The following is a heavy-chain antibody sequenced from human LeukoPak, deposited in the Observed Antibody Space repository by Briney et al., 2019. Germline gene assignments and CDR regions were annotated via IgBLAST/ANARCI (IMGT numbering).Heavy chain of an antibody. J-gene: IGHJ4*02. CDR1: GGSISSSSYN. V-gene: IGHV4-39*07. D-gene: IGHD4-17*01. Sequence: SETLSLTCTVSGGSISSSSYNWGWIRQPPGKGLEWIGNIYYSGSTYYNPSLKSRVTISVDTSKNLFSLKLSSVTAADTAVYYCARTTVTKERYFDYWGQGTLVTVSS. CDR2: IYYSGST. CDR3: ARTTVTKERYFDY.